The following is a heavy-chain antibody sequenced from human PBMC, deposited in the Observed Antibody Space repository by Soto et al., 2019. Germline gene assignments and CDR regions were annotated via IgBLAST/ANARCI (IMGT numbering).Heavy chain of an antibody. Sequence: LSLTCAVCGGAFSGYYWSWIRQPPGKGLEWIGYIYYSGSTYYNPSLKSRVTISVDTSKNQFSLKLSSVTAADTAVYYCARDSNYGPDYYYYGMDVWGQGTTVTVSS. CDR1: GGAFSGYY. D-gene: IGHD4-4*01. CDR3: ARDSNYGPDYYYYGMDV. J-gene: IGHJ6*02. V-gene: IGHV4-30-4*01. CDR2: IYYSGST.